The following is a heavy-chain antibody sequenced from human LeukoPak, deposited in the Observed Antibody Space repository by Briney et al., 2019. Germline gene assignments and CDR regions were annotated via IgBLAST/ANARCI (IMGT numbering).Heavy chain of an antibody. CDR3: ATQRGSYLWGTDFDY. Sequence: ASVKVSCKASGYTFTGYYMHWVRQAPGQGLEWMGWVNPNSGDTKYAQKFQGRVTMTRDTSISTAYMELSRLKSDDTAVYYCATQRGSYLWGTDFDYWGQGTLVTVSS. D-gene: IGHD3-16*01. J-gene: IGHJ4*02. CDR1: GYTFTGYY. CDR2: VNPNSGDT. V-gene: IGHV1-2*02.